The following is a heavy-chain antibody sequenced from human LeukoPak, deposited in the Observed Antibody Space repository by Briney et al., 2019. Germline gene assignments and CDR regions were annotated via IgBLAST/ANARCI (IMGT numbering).Heavy chain of an antibody. Sequence: SETLSLTCSVSGYSISSGNYWGWIRLPPGKGLQWIGSIYHSGSTYYNPSLKSRVTISVDTSKNQFSLKLSSVTAADTAVYYCAKGYCRGNSCYDDRGAFDYWGQGTLVTVSS. D-gene: IGHD2-2*01. CDR2: IYHSGST. CDR3: AKGYCRGNSCYDDRGAFDY. V-gene: IGHV4-38-2*02. J-gene: IGHJ4*02. CDR1: GYSISSGNY.